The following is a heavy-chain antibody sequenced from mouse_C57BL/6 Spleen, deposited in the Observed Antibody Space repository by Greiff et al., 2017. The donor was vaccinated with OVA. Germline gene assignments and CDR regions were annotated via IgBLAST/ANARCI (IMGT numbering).Heavy chain of an antibody. V-gene: IGHV14-4*01. J-gene: IGHJ2*01. Sequence: EVQLQQSGAELVRPGASVKLSCTASGFNIKDDYMHWVKQRPEQGLEWIGWIDPENGDTEYASKFQGKATITADTSSNTAYLQLSSLTSEDTAVYYCTTSGTTVVDYWGQGTTLTVSS. CDR2: IDPENGDT. D-gene: IGHD1-1*01. CDR1: GFNIKDDY. CDR3: TTSGTTVVDY.